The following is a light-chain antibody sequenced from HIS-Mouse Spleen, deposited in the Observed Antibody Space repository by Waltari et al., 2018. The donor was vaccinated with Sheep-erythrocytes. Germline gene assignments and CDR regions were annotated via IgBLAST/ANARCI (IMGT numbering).Light chain of an antibody. Sequence: SYELTQPPSVSVSPGQTASITCSGDKLGDKYACWYQQKPGQSPGLVIYQDSKRPSGIPERFSGSNYGNTATLTISGTQAMDEADYYCQAWDSSTAWVFGGGTKLTVL. V-gene: IGLV3-1*01. CDR3: QAWDSSTAWV. CDR1: KLGDKY. J-gene: IGLJ2*01. CDR2: QDS.